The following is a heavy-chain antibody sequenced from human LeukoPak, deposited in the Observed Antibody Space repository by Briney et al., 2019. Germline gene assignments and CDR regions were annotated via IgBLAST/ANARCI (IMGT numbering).Heavy chain of an antibody. Sequence: PGGSLRLSCAASGFTFINYAMSWVRPAPGTGLQWVSSINTDGGATYYADSVKGRFTISRDNSKNTLYLQMHSLRGEDTAVYFCAKTYSSGWLGDFDYWGQGSLVTVSS. V-gene: IGHV3-23*01. CDR1: GFTFINYA. CDR2: INTDGGAT. CDR3: AKTYSSGWLGDFDY. J-gene: IGHJ4*02. D-gene: IGHD6-19*01.